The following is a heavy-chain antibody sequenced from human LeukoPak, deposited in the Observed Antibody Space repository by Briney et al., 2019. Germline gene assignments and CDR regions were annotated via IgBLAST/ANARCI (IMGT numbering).Heavy chain of an antibody. CDR3: ARRPAAGRCFDY. D-gene: IGHD6-13*01. V-gene: IGHV3-11*01. CDR1: GFTFSDYH. CDR2: ISSGGSSI. J-gene: IGHJ4*02. Sequence: PGGSLRLSCAVSGFTFSDYHTSWIRQAPGKGLEWVSYISSGGSSISHADSVKGRFTISRDNAENSLYLQMNSLRAEDTAVYYCARRPAAGRCFDYWGQGTLVTVSS.